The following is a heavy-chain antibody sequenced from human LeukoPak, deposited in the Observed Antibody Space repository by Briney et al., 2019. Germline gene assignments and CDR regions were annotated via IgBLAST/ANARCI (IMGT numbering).Heavy chain of an antibody. D-gene: IGHD3-22*01. V-gene: IGHV3-53*01. Sequence: GGSLRLSCAASGFTINNVYMAWVRQAQGKGLEWVSVIHSDGRTFYADSVKGRFSISRDSSKNTLYLQLTSLRAEDTALYYCVRDRYYYDSSGYYDAFDTWGQGTMVSVSS. CDR3: VRDRYYYDSSGYYDAFDT. CDR2: IHSDGRT. J-gene: IGHJ3*02. CDR1: GFTINNVY.